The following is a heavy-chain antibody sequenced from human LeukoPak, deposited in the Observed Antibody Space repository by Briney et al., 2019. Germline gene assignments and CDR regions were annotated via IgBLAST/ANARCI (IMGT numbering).Heavy chain of an antibody. CDR1: GFTFSNYE. Sequence: PGGSLRLSWAASGFTFSNYEMNWVRQAPGKGLEWASYISSSGSTTYYADSVKGRFTISSDNAQNSLYLPMNSLRADDPAVDYFAGRPPPGSYSDYSDGMDVWGQGITVTVSS. V-gene: IGHV3-48*03. J-gene: IGHJ6*02. CDR2: ISSSGSTT. CDR3: AGRPPPGSYSDYSDGMDV. D-gene: IGHD3-10*01.